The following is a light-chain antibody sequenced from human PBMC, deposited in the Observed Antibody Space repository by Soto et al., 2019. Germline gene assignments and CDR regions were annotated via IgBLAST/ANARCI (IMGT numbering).Light chain of an antibody. CDR1: DNIGSN. J-gene: IGKJ4*01. Sequence: DIQLIQSPASLSASVGDRVTITCRASDNIGSNLNWYQHQTGTAPKLLIYAASSLQGGVPSRFSGSGYGTQFTITISGLQTEYFASYYCQQSYKILTFGGGTWVDI. CDR3: QQSYKILT. CDR2: AAS. V-gene: IGKV1-39*01.